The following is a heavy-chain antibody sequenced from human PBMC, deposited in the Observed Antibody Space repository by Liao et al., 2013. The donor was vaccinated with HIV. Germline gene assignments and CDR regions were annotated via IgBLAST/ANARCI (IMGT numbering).Heavy chain of an antibody. D-gene: IGHD3-3*01. CDR2: IYTSGTT. CDR1: GGSISSGSYY. J-gene: IGHJ3*02. V-gene: IGHV4-61*02. Sequence: QVQLQESGPGLVKPSQTLSLTCAVSGGSISSGSYYWSWIRQPAGKGLEWIGRIYTSGTTNYNPSLKSRVTISVDTSKNQFSLKLNSVTAADTAVYYCARENGLPHEILRFLEWPYAFDIWGQGTMVTVSS. CDR3: ARENGLPHEILRFLEWPYAFDI.